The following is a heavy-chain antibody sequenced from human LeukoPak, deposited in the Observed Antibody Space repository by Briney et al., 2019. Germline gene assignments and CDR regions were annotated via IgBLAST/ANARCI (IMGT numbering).Heavy chain of an antibody. CDR1: GGTLSSYA. Sequence: SVKVSCKASGGTLSSYAISWVRQAPGQGLEWMGRIIPIFGTANYAQKFQGRVTITTDESTSTAYMELSSLRSEDTAVYYCAREANYYDYVWGSYRYDYWGQGTLVTVSS. J-gene: IGHJ4*02. CDR2: IIPIFGTA. V-gene: IGHV1-69*05. CDR3: AREANYYDYVWGSYRYDY. D-gene: IGHD3-16*02.